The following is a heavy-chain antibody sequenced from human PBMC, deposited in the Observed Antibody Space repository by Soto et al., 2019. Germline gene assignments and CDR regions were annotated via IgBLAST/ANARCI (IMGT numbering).Heavy chain of an antibody. V-gene: IGHV4-31*03. J-gene: IGHJ4*02. CDR2: TSNSGST. Sequence: QVQLQESGPGLVKPSQTLSLTCTVSGGSITSSGYYWSWIRQHPGEGLEWIGFTSNSGSTSYNPSLKSRVTISVDTYSNQFSLNLKSVTAADTAVSYCARGGGSTKVDYWGQGTLVTVSP. D-gene: IGHD2-2*01. CDR1: GGSITSSGYY. CDR3: ARGGGSTKVDY.